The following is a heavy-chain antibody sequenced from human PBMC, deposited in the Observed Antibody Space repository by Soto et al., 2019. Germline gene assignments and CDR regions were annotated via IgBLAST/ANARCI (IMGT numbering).Heavy chain of an antibody. Sequence: SETLSLTCAVYGGSFSGYYWSWVRQPPGKGLEWIGEINHSGSTNYNPSLKSRVTISVDTSKNQFSLKLSSVTAADTAVYYCARLFAVAGYSNSANYCGQGTPVTVSS. CDR2: INHSGST. J-gene: IGHJ4*02. CDR1: GGSFSGYY. D-gene: IGHD6-19*01. V-gene: IGHV4-34*01. CDR3: ARLFAVAGYSNSANY.